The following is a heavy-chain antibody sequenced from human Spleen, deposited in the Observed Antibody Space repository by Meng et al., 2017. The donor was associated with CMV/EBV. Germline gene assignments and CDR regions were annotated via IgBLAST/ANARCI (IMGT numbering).Heavy chain of an antibody. J-gene: IGHJ4*02. Sequence: ESGPGLVNPSHTLYLPCTVSGGSISSGDYYWSWIRQPPGKGLEWIGYIYYSGSTYYNPSLKSRVTISVDTSKNQFSLKLSSVTAADTAVYYCARDYGGIAEDYGDYIGQGTLVTVSS. CDR1: GGSISSGDYY. CDR2: IYYSGST. CDR3: ARDYGGIAEDYGDY. V-gene: IGHV4-30-4*08. D-gene: IGHD3-16*01.